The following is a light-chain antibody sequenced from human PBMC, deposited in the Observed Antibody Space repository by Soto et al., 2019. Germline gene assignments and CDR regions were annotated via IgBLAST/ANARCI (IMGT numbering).Light chain of an antibody. Sequence: QSVLTQPASVSGSPGQSITISCTGTSSDVGFYNYVSWYQQHPGKAPKLMIYEVSNRPSGASNRFSGSKSGNTASLTISGLQAEDEADYYCSSYTTSSTLVFGTGTKVTV. CDR1: SSDVGFYNY. CDR3: SSYTTSSTLV. CDR2: EVS. J-gene: IGLJ1*01. V-gene: IGLV2-14*01.